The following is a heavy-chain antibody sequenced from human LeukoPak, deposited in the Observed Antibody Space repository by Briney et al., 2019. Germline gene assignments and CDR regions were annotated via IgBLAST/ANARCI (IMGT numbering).Heavy chain of an antibody. CDR3: ARDLVTVTKGFDI. CDR1: DESFSSHY. V-gene: IGHV4-59*11. D-gene: IGHD4-17*01. Sequence: SETPSLTCAVSDESFSSHYWTWIRQPPGKGLEWIGYISYIGSTNYNPSLKSRVTISIDTSKNQFSLRLSPVTAADTAVYYCARDLVTVTKGFDIWGQGTMVSVSS. CDR2: ISYIGST. J-gene: IGHJ3*02.